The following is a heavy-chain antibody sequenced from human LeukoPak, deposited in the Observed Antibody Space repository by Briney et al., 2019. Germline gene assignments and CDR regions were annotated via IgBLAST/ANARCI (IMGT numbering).Heavy chain of an antibody. CDR2: IYYSGST. CDR3: ARGHSYGYTDYFDY. V-gene: IGHV4-59*01. Sequence: SETLSLTCTVSGGSISSYYWSWIRQPPGKGLEWIGYIYYSGSTNYSPSLKSRVTISVDTSKNQLSLKLSSVTAADTAVYYCARGHSYGYTDYFDYWGQGTLVTVSS. CDR1: GGSISSYY. J-gene: IGHJ4*02. D-gene: IGHD5-18*01.